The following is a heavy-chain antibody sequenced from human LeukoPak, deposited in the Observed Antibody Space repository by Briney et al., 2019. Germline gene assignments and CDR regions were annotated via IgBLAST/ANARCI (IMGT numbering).Heavy chain of an antibody. J-gene: IGHJ5*02. CDR3: ARTVRYFDWLAP. CDR1: GFTFNNYG. Sequence: GGSLRLSCAASGFTFNNYGMHWVRQAPGKGLEWVAFIRYDGSNKYYADSVKGRFTISRDNSKNTLYLQMNSLRAEDTAVYYCARTVRYFDWLAPLGQGTLVTVSS. D-gene: IGHD3-9*01. V-gene: IGHV3-30*02. CDR2: IRYDGSNK.